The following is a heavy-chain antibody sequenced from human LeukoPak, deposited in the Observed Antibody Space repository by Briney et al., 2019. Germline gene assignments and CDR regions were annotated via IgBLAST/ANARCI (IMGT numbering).Heavy chain of an antibody. V-gene: IGHV5-51*01. J-gene: IGHJ4*02. CDR2: IYPGDSDT. CDR1: GYSFTNYW. Sequence: GESLQLSCKGSGYSFTNYWIGWVRQMPGKGLEWMGIIYPGDSDTRYSPSFRGQVIISADKSINTAYLQWSSLKASDTAMYYCARLTDYFDNWGQGTLLTVSS. CDR3: ARLTDYFDN.